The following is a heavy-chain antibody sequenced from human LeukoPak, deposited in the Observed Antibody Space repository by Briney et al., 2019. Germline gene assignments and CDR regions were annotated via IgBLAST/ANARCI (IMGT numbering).Heavy chain of an antibody. CDR3: TTGRYSSSWYRLINY. D-gene: IGHD6-13*01. J-gene: IGHJ4*02. V-gene: IGHV3-11*01. CDR2: ISSSGSTI. Sequence: PSETLSLTCTVSGGSISSYYMSWIRQAPGKGLEWVSYISSSGSTIYYADSVKGRFTISRDNAKNSLYLQMNSLRAEDTAVYYCTTGRYSSSWYRLINYWGQGTLVTVSS. CDR1: GGSISSYY.